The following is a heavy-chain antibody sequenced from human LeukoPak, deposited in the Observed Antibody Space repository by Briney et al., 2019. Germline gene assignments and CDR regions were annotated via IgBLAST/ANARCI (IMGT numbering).Heavy chain of an antibody. CDR3: ARVVAAGYDP. Sequence: ASVKVSCKASGYTFTSYDINWVRQATGQGPEWMGWMNPNSGNTGYAQKFQGRVTITRNTSISTAYMELSSQRSEDTAVYYCARVVAAGYDPWGQGTLVTVSS. V-gene: IGHV1-8*03. CDR1: GYTFTSYD. D-gene: IGHD6-13*01. J-gene: IGHJ5*02. CDR2: MNPNSGNT.